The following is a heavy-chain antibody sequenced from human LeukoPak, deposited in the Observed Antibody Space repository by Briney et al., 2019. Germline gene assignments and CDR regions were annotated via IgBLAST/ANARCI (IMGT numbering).Heavy chain of an antibody. D-gene: IGHD1-26*01. V-gene: IGHV4-34*01. CDR1: GGSFSGYY. CDR3: ARLLEVGATTEEGEFDY. CDR2: INHSGST. J-gene: IGHJ4*02. Sequence: PSETLSLTCAVYGGSFSGYYWSWIRQPPGKGLEWIGEINHSGSTNYNPSLKSRVTISVDTSKNQFSLKLSSVTAADTAVYYCARLLEVGATTEEGEFDYWGQGTLVTVSS.